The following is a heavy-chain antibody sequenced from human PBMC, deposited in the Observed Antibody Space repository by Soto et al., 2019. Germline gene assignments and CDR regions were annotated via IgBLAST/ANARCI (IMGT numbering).Heavy chain of an antibody. J-gene: IGHJ4*02. CDR3: ARDYGSRSPFDY. Sequence: GASVKVSCKVSGGTFSSYAISWVRQAPGQGLEWMGGIIPIFGTANYAQKFQGRVTITADESTSTAYMELSSLRSEDTAVYYCARDYGSRSPFDYWGQGTMVTVSS. CDR2: IIPIFGTA. CDR1: GGTFSSYA. V-gene: IGHV1-69*13. D-gene: IGHD3-10*01.